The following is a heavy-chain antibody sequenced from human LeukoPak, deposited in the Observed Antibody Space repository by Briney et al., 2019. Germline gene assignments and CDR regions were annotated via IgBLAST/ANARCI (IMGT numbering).Heavy chain of an antibody. CDR1: GFTFSSYS. Sequence: GGSLRLSCAASGFTFSSYSMNWVRQAPGKGLEWVSSISSSSSYIYYADSVKGRFTISRDNAENSLYLQMNSLRAEDTAVYYCARADSSSWYAGIDYWGQGTLVTVSS. V-gene: IGHV3-21*01. CDR2: ISSSSSYI. D-gene: IGHD6-13*01. J-gene: IGHJ4*02. CDR3: ARADSSSWYAGIDY.